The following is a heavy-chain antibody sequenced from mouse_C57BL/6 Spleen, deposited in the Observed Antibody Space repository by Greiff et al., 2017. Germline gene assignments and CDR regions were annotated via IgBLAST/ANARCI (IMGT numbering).Heavy chain of an antibody. Sequence: DVMLVESGGGLVKPGGSLKLSCAASGFTFSSYAMSWVRQTPEKRLEWVATISDGGSYTYYPDNVKGRFTISRDNAKNNLYLQMSHLKSEDTAMYYCARERGLYSFFDYWGQGTTLTVSS. CDR1: GFTFSSYA. CDR3: ARERGLYSFFDY. J-gene: IGHJ2*01. CDR2: ISDGGSYT. D-gene: IGHD2-12*01. V-gene: IGHV5-4*01.